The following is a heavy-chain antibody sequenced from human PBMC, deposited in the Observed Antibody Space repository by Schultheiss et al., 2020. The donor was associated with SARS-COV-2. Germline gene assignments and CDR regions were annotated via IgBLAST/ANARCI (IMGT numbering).Heavy chain of an antibody. D-gene: IGHD3-22*01. Sequence: SETLSLTCAVYGGSFSGYYWSWIRQPPGKGLEWMGYIYYSGSTYYNPSLKSRVTISVDTSKNQFSLKLSSVTAADTAVYYCARDAVDSSGYYYYYWGQGTLVTVSS. V-gene: IGHV4-34*09. CDR1: GGSFSGYY. J-gene: IGHJ4*02. CDR2: IYYSGST. CDR3: ARDAVDSSGYYYYY.